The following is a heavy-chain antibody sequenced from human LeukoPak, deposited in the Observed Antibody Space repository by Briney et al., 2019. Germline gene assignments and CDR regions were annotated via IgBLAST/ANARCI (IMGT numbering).Heavy chain of an antibody. D-gene: IGHD3-10*01. CDR1: GGSISSSNYY. Sequence: SETLSLTCTVSGGSISSSNYYWGWIRQPPGKGLEWIGSIYYSGSTYYNPSLKSRVTVSVDTSKNRFSLKLTSVTAADTAVYYCARHTVTMVRGVIISDARNNMDVWGKGTTVT. CDR3: ARHTVTMVRGVIISDARNNMDV. V-gene: IGHV4-39*01. CDR2: IYYSGST. J-gene: IGHJ6*03.